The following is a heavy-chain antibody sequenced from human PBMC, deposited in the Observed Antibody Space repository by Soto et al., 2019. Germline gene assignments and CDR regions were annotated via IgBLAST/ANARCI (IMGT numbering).Heavy chain of an antibody. CDR1: GGTFSTSL. J-gene: IGHJ4*02. Sequence: QVQLVQSGAEVKKPGSSVKVSCKASGGTFSTSLISWVRQAPGQGLEWMGGIIPIFGTPNYAQKFQGRVTITADESTSTVYMELNSLRSEDTAMYYCARGYTDYDDHSYYVDSWGQGPQVTVSS. CDR3: ARGYTDYDDHSYYVDS. CDR2: IIPIFGTP. V-gene: IGHV1-69*01. D-gene: IGHD3-22*01.